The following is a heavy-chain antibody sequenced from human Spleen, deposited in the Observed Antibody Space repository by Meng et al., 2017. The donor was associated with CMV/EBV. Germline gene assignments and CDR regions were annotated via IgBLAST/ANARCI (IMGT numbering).Heavy chain of an antibody. Sequence: GESLKISCAASGFTFSSYSMNWVRQAPGKGLEWVSSISSSSSYIYYADSVKGRFTISRDNAKNSLYLQMNSLRAEDTAVYYCARGVMVRGVLHLCHFDHWGQGTLVTVSS. CDR3: ARGVMVRGVLHLCHFDH. J-gene: IGHJ4*02. D-gene: IGHD3-10*01. CDR2: ISSSSSYI. CDR1: GFTFSSYS. V-gene: IGHV3-21*01.